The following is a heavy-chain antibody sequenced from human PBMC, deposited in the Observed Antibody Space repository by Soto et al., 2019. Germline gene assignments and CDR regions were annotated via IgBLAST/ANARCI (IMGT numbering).Heavy chain of an antibody. CDR3: AKDPLGDTAMVPTFDY. CDR2: ISWNSGSI. J-gene: IGHJ4*02. Sequence: GGSLRLSCAASGFTFDDYAMHWVRQAPGKGLEWVSGISWNSGSIGYADSVKGRFTISRDNAKNSLYLQMNSLRAEDTALYYCAKDPLGDTAMVPTFDYWGQGTLVTVSS. D-gene: IGHD5-18*01. V-gene: IGHV3-9*01. CDR1: GFTFDDYA.